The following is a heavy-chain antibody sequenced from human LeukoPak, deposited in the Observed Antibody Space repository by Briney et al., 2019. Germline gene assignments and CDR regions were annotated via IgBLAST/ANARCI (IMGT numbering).Heavy chain of an antibody. Sequence: GRSLRLSCAASGFTFSSHAMHWVRQAPGKGLEWVAVISYDGSNKYYADSVKGRFTISRDNSKNTLYLQMNSLRAEDTAVYYCATSTVAKYDYWGQGTLVAVSS. CDR3: ATSTVAKYDY. V-gene: IGHV3-30-3*01. J-gene: IGHJ4*02. CDR1: GFTFSSHA. D-gene: IGHD4-11*01. CDR2: ISYDGSNK.